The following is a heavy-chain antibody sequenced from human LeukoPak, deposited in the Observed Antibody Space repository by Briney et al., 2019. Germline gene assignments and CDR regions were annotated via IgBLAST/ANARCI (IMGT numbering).Heavy chain of an antibody. D-gene: IGHD3-9*01. CDR3: ARGDILTGYSY. J-gene: IGHJ4*02. V-gene: IGHV4-34*01. CDR1: GGSFRGYY. CDR2: INHSGST. Sequence: PSETLSLTCAVYGGSFRGYYWRGIRQPPGKGLEWIGEINHSGSTNYNPSLKSRVPISVDTSKNQFSLQLSSVTTADTAVYYCARGDILTGYSYWGQGTLVTVSS.